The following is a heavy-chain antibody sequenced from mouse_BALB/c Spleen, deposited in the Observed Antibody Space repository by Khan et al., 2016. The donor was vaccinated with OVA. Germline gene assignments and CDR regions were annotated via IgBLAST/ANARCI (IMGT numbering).Heavy chain of an antibody. Sequence: VQLKQSGPELEKPGASVKISCKASGYSFTGYNMNWVKQSTGKSLEWIGNIDPYYGGISYNQKFKGKATLTVDKSSSTAYMQLSSLPSEDSAVYYCARSTWYFDVWGAGTTVTVSS. CDR2: IDPYYGGI. V-gene: IGHV1-39*01. CDR3: ARSTWYFDV. J-gene: IGHJ1*01. CDR1: GYSFTGYN.